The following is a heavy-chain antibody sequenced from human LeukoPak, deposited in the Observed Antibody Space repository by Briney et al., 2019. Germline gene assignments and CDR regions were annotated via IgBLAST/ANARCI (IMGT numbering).Heavy chain of an antibody. Sequence: SETLSLTCTVSGGSISSYYWSWIRQPPGKGLEWVGYIYYSGSTNYNPSLKSRVTISVDTSKNQFSLKLSSVTAADTAVYYCARAPYYYGSGSLSWLFDYWGQGTLVTVFS. D-gene: IGHD3-10*01. CDR3: ARAPYYYGSGSLSWLFDY. CDR1: GGSISSYY. CDR2: IYYSGST. V-gene: IGHV4-59*01. J-gene: IGHJ4*02.